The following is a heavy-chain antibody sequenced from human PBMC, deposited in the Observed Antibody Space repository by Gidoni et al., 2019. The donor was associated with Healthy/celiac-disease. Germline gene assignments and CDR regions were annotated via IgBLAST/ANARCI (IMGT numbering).Heavy chain of an antibody. CDR3: ARSVDTAMVIDS. J-gene: IGHJ4*02. CDR1: GDTFTGYY. V-gene: IGHV1-2*02. D-gene: IGHD5-18*01. Sequence: QVQLVQSGAEVKKPGASVKGSCKASGDTFTGYYMHWVRQAPGQGLAWMGWINPNSGGTNYAQKFPGRVPMTSDPSISPAYMELSRLRSDDTAVYYCARSVDTAMVIDSWGQGTLVTVSS. CDR2: INPNSGGT.